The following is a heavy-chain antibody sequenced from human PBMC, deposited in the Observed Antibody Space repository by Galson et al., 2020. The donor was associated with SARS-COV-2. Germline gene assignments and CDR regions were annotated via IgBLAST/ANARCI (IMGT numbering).Heavy chain of an antibody. CDR1: GGSFSGYY. D-gene: IGHD6-13*01. Sequence: SETLSLTCAVYGGSFSGYYWSWIRQPPEKGLEWIGEINHSGSTNYNPSLKSRVTISVDTSKNQFSLKLSSVTAADTAVYYCARDRYSSSWYYLYYYGMDVWGQGTTVTVSS. V-gene: IGHV4-34*01. CDR3: ARDRYSSSWYYLYYYGMDV. CDR2: INHSGST. J-gene: IGHJ6*02.